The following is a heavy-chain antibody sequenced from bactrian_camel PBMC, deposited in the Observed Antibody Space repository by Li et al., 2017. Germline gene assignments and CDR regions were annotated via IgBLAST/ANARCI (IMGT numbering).Heavy chain of an antibody. V-gene: IGHV3-3*01. Sequence: HVQLVESGGGSVQAGGSLRLACAASGYSSSRTCMAWFRQAPGKEREAVACHYWRVLITDYVDSVKGRFTISHDRAKKTVSPQMNDLKPEDTGIYYYAASDTGFDGDCLTSAGYLYWGQGTQVTVS. D-gene: IGHD7*01. CDR1: GYSSSRTC. CDR2: HYWRVLIT. CDR3: AASDTGFDGDCLTSAGYLY. J-gene: IGHJ4*01.